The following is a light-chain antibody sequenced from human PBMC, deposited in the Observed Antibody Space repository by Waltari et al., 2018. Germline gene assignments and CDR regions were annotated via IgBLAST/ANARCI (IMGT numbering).Light chain of an antibody. CDR3: ATWDDSLNGRV. CDR2: ANY. V-gene: IGLV1-44*01. CDR1: TSNIGTNT. Sequence: QSVLTQPPSTSGTPGQRVTISCSGSTSNIGTNTVTCYQLLPGTAPKTVIFANYHRPSGVPDRFSASKSGTSASLVISGLQSEDEADYFCATWDDSLNGRVFGGGTKVTVL. J-gene: IGLJ3*02.